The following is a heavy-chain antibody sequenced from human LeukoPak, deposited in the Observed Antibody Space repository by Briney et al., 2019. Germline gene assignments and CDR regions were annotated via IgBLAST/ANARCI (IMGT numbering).Heavy chain of an antibody. CDR2: IYYSGST. CDR1: GGSFSGYY. CDR3: ASALQPYYYYGSGSISYFDY. V-gene: IGHV4-34*01. D-gene: IGHD3-10*01. J-gene: IGHJ4*02. Sequence: SETLSLTSAVYGGSFSGYYWNWIRQSPGKGLDCIARIYYSGSTYYNPSLKSRVTISVDTSKNQFSLKLSSVTAADTAVYYCASALQPYYYYGSGSISYFDYWGQGTLVTVSS.